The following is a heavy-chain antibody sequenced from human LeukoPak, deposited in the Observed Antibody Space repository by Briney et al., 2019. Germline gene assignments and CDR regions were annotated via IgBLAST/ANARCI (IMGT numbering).Heavy chain of an antibody. V-gene: IGHV3-30-3*01. CDR3: AREPSTDYLYYMDV. J-gene: IGHJ6*03. CDR1: GFTFSSYA. D-gene: IGHD2/OR15-2a*01. Sequence: GRSLRLSCAASGFTFSSYAMHWVRQAPGKGLEWVAVISYDGSNEYYAESVKGRFTISRDNSKNMLYLQMNSLRAEDTAVYYCAREPSTDYLYYMDVWGKGTTVTVSS. CDR2: ISYDGSNE.